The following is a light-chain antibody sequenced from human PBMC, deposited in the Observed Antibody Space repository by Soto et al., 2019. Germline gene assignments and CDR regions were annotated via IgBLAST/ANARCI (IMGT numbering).Light chain of an antibody. Sequence: EIVLTQSPGTLSLSPGERATLSCRASQSVSSSSLAWYQQRPGQAPRLLIYDASNRATGIPARFSGSGSGTDFTLTISSLEPEDFAVYYCQQRSNWFTFGGGTKVDIK. CDR2: DAS. V-gene: IGKV3D-20*02. J-gene: IGKJ4*01. CDR3: QQRSNWFT. CDR1: QSVSSSS.